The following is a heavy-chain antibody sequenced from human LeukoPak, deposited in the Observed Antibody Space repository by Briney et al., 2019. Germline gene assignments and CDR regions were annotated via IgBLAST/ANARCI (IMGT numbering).Heavy chain of an antibody. CDR1: GFTFSTYA. Sequence: GGSLRLSCAASGFTFSTYAMNWVRQAPGKGLEWVSAISGSGGSTYYADSVKGRFTISRDNSKNTLYLQMNSLRAEDTAVYYCAKDLRITMVRGAFDIWGQGTMVTVSS. D-gene: IGHD3-10*01. V-gene: IGHV3-23*01. CDR3: AKDLRITMVRGAFDI. CDR2: ISGSGGST. J-gene: IGHJ3*02.